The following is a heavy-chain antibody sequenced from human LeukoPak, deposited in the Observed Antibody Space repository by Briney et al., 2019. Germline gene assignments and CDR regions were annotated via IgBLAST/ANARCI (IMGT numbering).Heavy chain of an antibody. Sequence: SETLSLTCTVSGGSISSSSYHWGWIRQPPGKGLEWIGNIYYSGSTSYTPSLKSRVTISVDTSKSQFSLKLSSVTAADTAVYYCARLDVLRFLEWSFDHWSQGTLVTVSS. CDR3: ARLDVLRFLEWSFDH. V-gene: IGHV4-39*01. CDR1: GGSISSSSYH. D-gene: IGHD3-3*01. CDR2: IYYSGST. J-gene: IGHJ4*02.